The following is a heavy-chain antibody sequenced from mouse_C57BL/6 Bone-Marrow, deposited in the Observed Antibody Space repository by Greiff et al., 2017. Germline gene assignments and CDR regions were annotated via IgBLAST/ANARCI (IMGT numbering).Heavy chain of an antibody. CDR2: IYPGSGST. Sequence: QVQLQQPGAELVKPGASVKMSCKASGYTFTSYWITWVKQRPGQGLEWIGDIYPGSGSTNYNEKFKSKATLTVDTSSSTAYMQLSSLTSADSAVYYCAGSNYRWAMDYWGQGTSVTVSS. CDR1: GYTFTSYW. CDR3: AGSNYRWAMDY. D-gene: IGHD2-5*01. J-gene: IGHJ4*01. V-gene: IGHV1-55*01.